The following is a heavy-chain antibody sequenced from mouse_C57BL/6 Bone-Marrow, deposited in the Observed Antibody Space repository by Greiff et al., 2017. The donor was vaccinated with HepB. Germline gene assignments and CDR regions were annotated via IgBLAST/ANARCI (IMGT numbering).Heavy chain of an antibody. CDR1: GFTFSSYA. CDR3: TREGRGSLFAY. Sequence: DVQLVESGDGLVKPGGSLKLSCAASGFTFSSYAMSWVRQTPEKRLEWVAYISSGGDYIYYADTVKGRFTISRDNARNTLYLQMSSLKSEDTAMYYCTREGRGSLFAYWGQGTLVTVSA. D-gene: IGHD3-1*01. V-gene: IGHV5-9-1*02. J-gene: IGHJ3*01. CDR2: ISSGGDYI.